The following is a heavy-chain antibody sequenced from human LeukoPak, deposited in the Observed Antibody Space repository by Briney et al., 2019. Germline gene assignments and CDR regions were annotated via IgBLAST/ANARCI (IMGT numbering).Heavy chain of an antibody. Sequence: GGSLRLSCAASGFTFSSYAMSWVRQAPGKGLEWVSAISGSGGSTYYADSVKGRFTISRDNSKNTLYLQMNSLRAEDTAVYYCAKDVDYSSSWYMSYYYYGMDVWGKGTTVTVSS. CDR2: ISGSGGST. CDR1: GFTFSSYA. J-gene: IGHJ6*04. V-gene: IGHV3-23*01. D-gene: IGHD6-13*01. CDR3: AKDVDYSSSWYMSYYYYGMDV.